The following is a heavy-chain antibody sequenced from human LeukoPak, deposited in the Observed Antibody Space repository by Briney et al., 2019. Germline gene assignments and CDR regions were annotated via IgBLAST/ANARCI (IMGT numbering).Heavy chain of an antibody. Sequence: GGSLRLSCEASGFTFSTFAMIWVRQPPGKGLEGFSSIFPSGGEIHYADSVRGRFTISRDNSKSTLSLQMNSLRAEDTAIYYCATYRQVLLPFESWGQGTLVTVSS. V-gene: IGHV3-23*01. D-gene: IGHD2-8*02. J-gene: IGHJ4*02. CDR3: ATYRQVLLPFES. CDR1: GFTFSTFA. CDR2: IFPSGGEI.